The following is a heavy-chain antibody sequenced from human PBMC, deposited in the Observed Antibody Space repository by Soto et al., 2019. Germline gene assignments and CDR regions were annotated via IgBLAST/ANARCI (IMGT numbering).Heavy chain of an antibody. CDR3: ARAKVLRGVPTIDY. CDR1: GDPMNHFY. CDR2: LLSSGST. J-gene: IGHJ4*02. D-gene: IGHD3-10*01. Sequence: NPSETLSLTCTVSGDPMNHFYWTWVRQSPEKTLEWIGNLLSSGSTNYNPSLKTPVTIFGDMSRKQFSLKLTSVTAADTAVYYCARAKVLRGVPTIDYWGQGLLVTVSS. V-gene: IGHV4-59*01.